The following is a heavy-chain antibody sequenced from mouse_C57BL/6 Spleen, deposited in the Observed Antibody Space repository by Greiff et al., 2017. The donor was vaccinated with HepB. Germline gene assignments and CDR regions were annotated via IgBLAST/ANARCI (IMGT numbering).Heavy chain of an antibody. CDR1: GFSLSTSGMG. V-gene: IGHV8-12*01. CDR2: IYWDDDK. Sequence: QVTLKVCGPGILQSSQTLSLTCSFSGFSLSTSGMGVSWIRQPSGKGLEWLAHIYWDDDKRYNPSLKRRLTISKDTSRNQVFLKITRVDTADTATYYCARRRSTFWYFDVWGTGTTVTVSS. J-gene: IGHJ1*03. CDR3: ARRRSTFWYFDV. D-gene: IGHD2-1*01.